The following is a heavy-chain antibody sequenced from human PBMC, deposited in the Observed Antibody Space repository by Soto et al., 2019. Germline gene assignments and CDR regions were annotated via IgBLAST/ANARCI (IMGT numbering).Heavy chain of an antibody. CDR2: VNQDGSGE. D-gene: IGHD2-2*01. J-gene: IGHJ3*02. CDR1: GFTFSSYW. V-gene: IGHV3-7*01. CDR3: ARDSDVVVGSAVFDAYDM. Sequence: GGSLRLSCAASGFTFSSYWIQWVRQAPGKGLEWVANVNQDGSGENYVDSVKGRFTISRDNANNVLYLQMNSLRVEDTAVYYCARDSDVVVGSAVFDAYDMWGQGTMVTVSS.